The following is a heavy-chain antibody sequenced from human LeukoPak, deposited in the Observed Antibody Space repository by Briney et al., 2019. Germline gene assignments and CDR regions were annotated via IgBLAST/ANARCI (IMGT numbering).Heavy chain of an antibody. CDR2: ISSSSSYI. CDR3: ARRGATTYYYDSSGYYYFDY. Sequence: GGSLRLSCAASGFTFSSYSMNWVRQAPGKGLEWVSSISSSSSYIYYAGSVKGRFTISRDNAKNSLYLQMNSLRAEDTALYYCARRGATTYYYDSSGYYYFDYWGQGTLVTVSS. J-gene: IGHJ4*02. CDR1: GFTFSSYS. D-gene: IGHD3-22*01. V-gene: IGHV3-21*04.